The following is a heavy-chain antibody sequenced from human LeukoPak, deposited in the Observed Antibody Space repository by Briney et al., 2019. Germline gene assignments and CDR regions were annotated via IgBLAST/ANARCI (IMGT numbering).Heavy chain of an antibody. Sequence: GGSLRLSCAASGFTVNSKYMSWVRQAPGKGLEWVSVINSSGTTHYADSVKGRFTISRDNSKNTLYLQMNSLRAEDTALYYCAKTVVNPNDAFDIWGQGTMVTVSS. CDR2: INSSGTT. CDR1: GFTVNSKY. D-gene: IGHD4-23*01. J-gene: IGHJ3*02. CDR3: AKTVVNPNDAFDI. V-gene: IGHV3-53*05.